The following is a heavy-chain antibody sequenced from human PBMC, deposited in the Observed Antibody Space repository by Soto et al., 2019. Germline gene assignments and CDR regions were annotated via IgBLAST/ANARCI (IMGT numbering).Heavy chain of an antibody. Sequence: EVQLLESGGGLVQPGRSLRLSCAASGFTFSDYAMNWVRQAPGKGLECVSGISGSGDIIFYADSVKGRFTISRDNSKMSLFLQMNSLRAEDTAVYYCAKGKSSSSCFEYSDYWGQGTLVTVSS. D-gene: IGHD6-13*01. CDR2: ISGSGDII. V-gene: IGHV3-23*01. CDR3: AKGKSSSSCFEYSDY. CDR1: GFTFSDYA. J-gene: IGHJ4*02.